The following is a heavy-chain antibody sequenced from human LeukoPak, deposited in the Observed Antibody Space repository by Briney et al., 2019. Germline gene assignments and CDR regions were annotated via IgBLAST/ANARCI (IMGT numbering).Heavy chain of an antibody. CDR3: AKEGTYYSVDY. Sequence: GGSLRLSCAASGFTFSSYAMHWVRQAPGKGLEWVAVISYDGSNKYYADSVKGRFTISRDNSKNTLFLQMNSLRAEDTAVYYCAKEGTYYSVDYWGQGTPVTVSS. D-gene: IGHD1-26*01. V-gene: IGHV3-30-3*01. CDR2: ISYDGSNK. CDR1: GFTFSSYA. J-gene: IGHJ4*02.